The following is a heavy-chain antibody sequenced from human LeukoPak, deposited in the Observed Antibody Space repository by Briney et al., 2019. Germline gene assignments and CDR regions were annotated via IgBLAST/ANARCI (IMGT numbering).Heavy chain of an antibody. J-gene: IGHJ4*02. D-gene: IGHD3-22*01. CDR1: GGSISSGSYY. Sequence: SGTLSLTCTVSGGSISSGSYYWSWIRQPAGKGLEWIGRIYTSGSTNYNPSLKSRVTISVDTSKNQFSLKLSSVTAADTAVYYCAREASTRYYDSSGYHYTSEWGQGTLVTVSS. V-gene: IGHV4-61*02. CDR3: AREASTRYYDSSGYHYTSE. CDR2: IYTSGST.